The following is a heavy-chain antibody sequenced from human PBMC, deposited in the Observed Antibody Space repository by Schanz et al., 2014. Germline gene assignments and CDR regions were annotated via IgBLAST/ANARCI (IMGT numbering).Heavy chain of an antibody. CDR1: GFIFEDYA. Sequence: VQLVESGGGLVQPGRSLRLSCAASGFIFEDYAMYWVRQAPGKGLEWVSGISWNSYSLLYADSVQGRFTISRDNAKNSLYLQMNSLRHDDTAFYYCARAPGANASPYYFDYWGQGSLVTVSS. V-gene: IGHV3-9*01. CDR2: ISWNSYSL. D-gene: IGHD2-8*01. J-gene: IGHJ4*02. CDR3: ARAPGANASPYYFDY.